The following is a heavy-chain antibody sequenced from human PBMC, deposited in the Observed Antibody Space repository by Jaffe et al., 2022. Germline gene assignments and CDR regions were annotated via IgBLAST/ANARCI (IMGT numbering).Heavy chain of an antibody. CDR1: GGSISSYY. V-gene: IGHV4-59*01. Sequence: QVQLQESGPGLVKPSETLSLTCTVSGGSISSYYWSWIRQPPGKGLEWIGYIYYSGSTNYNPSLKSRVTISVDTSKNQFSLKLSSVTAADTAVYYCARGGARDYIWGSYRSDAFDIWGQGTMVTVSS. J-gene: IGHJ3*02. CDR3: ARGGARDYIWGSYRSDAFDI. CDR2: IYYSGST. D-gene: IGHD3-16*02.